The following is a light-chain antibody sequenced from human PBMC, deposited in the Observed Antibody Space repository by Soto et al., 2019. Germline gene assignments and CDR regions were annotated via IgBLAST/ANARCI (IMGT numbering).Light chain of an antibody. J-gene: IGLJ3*02. CDR1: SSDVGAYKY. V-gene: IGLV2-14*01. CDR3: SSYTSSNTLV. Sequence: QSVLTQRASVSGSPGQSITISCNGTSSDVGAYKYVSWYQQHSGKAPKFIIYEVSYRPSGVSNRFSGSKSGNTASLTISGLQAEDEADYYCSSYTSSNTLVFGGGTQLTVL. CDR2: EVS.